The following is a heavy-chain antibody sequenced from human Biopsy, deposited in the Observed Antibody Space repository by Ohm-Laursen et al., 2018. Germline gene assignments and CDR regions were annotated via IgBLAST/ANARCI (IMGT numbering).Heavy chain of an antibody. CDR3: ARDRWPHVTLLGLVVFDF. D-gene: IGHD3-3*01. J-gene: IGHJ4*02. Sequence: VASVKVSCNASGGTFTNYAISWVRQAPGQGLEWMGWISPYNGDTDYAQKLQGRVTMTTDTSTSTAYMDLRSLRSDDTAVYYCARDRWPHVTLLGLVVFDFWGQGTLVIVSS. V-gene: IGHV1-18*01. CDR2: ISPYNGDT. CDR1: GGTFTNYA.